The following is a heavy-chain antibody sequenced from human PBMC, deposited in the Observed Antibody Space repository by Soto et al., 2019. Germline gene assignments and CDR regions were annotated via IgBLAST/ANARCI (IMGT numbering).Heavy chain of an antibody. V-gene: IGHV3-21*01. CDR2: IGRSGRSSDYI. CDR1: GFIFSSYS. J-gene: IGHJ4*02. Sequence: GSLRLSCAASGFIFSSYSMNWVRQAPGKGLEWVSSIGRSGRSSDYIYYADSVKGRFTISRDNAKNSLFLQMNSLRAEDTAVYYCARDDIWSGFYVWGRGTLVTVS. CDR3: ARDDIWSGFYV. D-gene: IGHD3-3*01.